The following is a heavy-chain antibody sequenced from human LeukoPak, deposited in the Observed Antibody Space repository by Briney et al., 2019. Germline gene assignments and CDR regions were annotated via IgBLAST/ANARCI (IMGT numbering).Heavy chain of an antibody. V-gene: IGHV4-34*01. CDR3: ARTRVVVLRRATEFDY. Sequence: SETLSLTCAVYGGSFSGYYWSWIRQPPGKVLEWIGEINHSGSTNYNPSLKSRVTISVDTSKNQFSLKLSSVTAADTAVYYCARTRVVVLRRATEFDYWGQGTLVTVSS. J-gene: IGHJ4*02. CDR1: GGSFSGYY. CDR2: INHSGST. D-gene: IGHD3-22*01.